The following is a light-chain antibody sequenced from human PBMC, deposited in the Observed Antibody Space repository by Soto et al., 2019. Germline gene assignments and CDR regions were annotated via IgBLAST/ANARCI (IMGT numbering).Light chain of an antibody. Sequence: DFQMTQSPSSLSASVGDRVTITCRASQTIIRYLNWYQQKPGRAPNLLIYAASSLQSGVPSRFSGSGSWTEFTLTISSLQPEDFATYYCQQSYSTLFTFGPGTKVEIK. CDR2: AAS. CDR1: QTIIRY. J-gene: IGKJ3*01. V-gene: IGKV1-39*01. CDR3: QQSYSTLFT.